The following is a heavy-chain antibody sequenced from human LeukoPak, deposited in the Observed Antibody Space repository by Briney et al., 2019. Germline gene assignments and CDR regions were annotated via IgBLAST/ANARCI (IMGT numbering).Heavy chain of an antibody. Sequence: ASVKVSCKASGYTFTGYYMHWVRQAPGQGLEWMGWINPNSGGTNYAQKFQGRVTMTRDTSISTAYMELSRLRSDDTAAYYCATAPRGNIVVVPAAMFYWGQGTLVTVSS. CDR3: ATAPRGNIVVVPAAMFY. V-gene: IGHV1-2*02. D-gene: IGHD2-2*01. CDR1: GYTFTGYY. CDR2: INPNSGGT. J-gene: IGHJ4*02.